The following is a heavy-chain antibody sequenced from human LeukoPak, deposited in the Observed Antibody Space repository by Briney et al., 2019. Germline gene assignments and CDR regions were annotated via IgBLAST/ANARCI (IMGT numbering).Heavy chain of an antibody. CDR3: ARSNDFWSGYFDY. D-gene: IGHD3-3*01. Sequence: GGSLRLSCAASGFTFSSYAMHWVRQAPGKELEWVAVISYDGSNKYYADSVKGRFTISRDNSKNTLYLQMNSLRAEDTAVYYCARSNDFWSGYFDYWGQGTLVTVSS. CDR2: ISYDGSNK. J-gene: IGHJ4*02. V-gene: IGHV3-30-3*01. CDR1: GFTFSSYA.